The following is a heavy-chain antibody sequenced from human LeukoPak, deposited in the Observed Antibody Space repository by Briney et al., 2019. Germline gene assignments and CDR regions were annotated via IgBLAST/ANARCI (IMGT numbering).Heavy chain of an antibody. CDR2: IKPDGSEK. CDR3: ATYSRLNAREFQC. CDR1: GFTFSNYW. V-gene: IGHV3-7*01. Sequence: GGSLRLSCAASGFTFSNYWMSWVRQAPGKGLEWVAHIKPDGSEKNYVDSVKGRFTISRDNAKNSLYLQMNSLRAEDTAIYYCATYSRLNAREFQCWGQGTVVTVSS. J-gene: IGHJ1*01. D-gene: IGHD3-10*02.